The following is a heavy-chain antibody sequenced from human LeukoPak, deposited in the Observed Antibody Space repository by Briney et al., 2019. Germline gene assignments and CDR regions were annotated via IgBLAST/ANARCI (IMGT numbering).Heavy chain of an antibody. Sequence: AASVKVSCKASGYTFTGYYMHWVRQAPGQGLEWMGWINPNSGGTNYAQKSQGRVTMTRDTSISTAYMELSRLRSDDTAVYYCARGAHYHDSSQGYDYWGQGTLVTVSS. CDR3: ARGAHYHDSSQGYDY. CDR2: INPNSGGT. V-gene: IGHV1-2*02. CDR1: GYTFTGYY. J-gene: IGHJ4*02. D-gene: IGHD3-22*01.